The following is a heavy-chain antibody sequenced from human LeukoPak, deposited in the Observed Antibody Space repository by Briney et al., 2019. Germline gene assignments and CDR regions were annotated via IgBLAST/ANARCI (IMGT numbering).Heavy chain of an antibody. J-gene: IGHJ2*01. D-gene: IGHD3-22*01. CDR3: ARDRDYYDSSGYWGHWYFDL. CDR2: INPSGGST. Sequence: GASVKVSCKASGYTFTSYYMHWVRQAPGQGLEWMGMINPSGGSTSYAQKFQGRVTMTRDMSTSTVYMELSSLRSEDTAVYYCARDRDYYDSSGYWGHWYFDLWGRGTLITVSS. CDR1: GYTFTSYY. V-gene: IGHV1-46*01.